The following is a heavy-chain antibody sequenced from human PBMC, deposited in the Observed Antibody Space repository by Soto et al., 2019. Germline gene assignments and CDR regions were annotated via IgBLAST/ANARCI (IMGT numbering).Heavy chain of an antibody. CDR2: IIPIFGTA. CDR1: GGTFSSYA. J-gene: IGHJ3*02. Sequence: QVQLVQSGAEVKKPGSSVKVSCKASGGTFSSYAISWVRQAPGQGLEWMGGIIPIFGTANYAQKFQGRVTITADESTSTAYMELSSLRSDDTAVYYCVRPGQGYNWTNDAFDIWGQGTMVTVSS. D-gene: IGHD1-20*01. CDR3: VRPGQGYNWTNDAFDI. V-gene: IGHV1-69*01.